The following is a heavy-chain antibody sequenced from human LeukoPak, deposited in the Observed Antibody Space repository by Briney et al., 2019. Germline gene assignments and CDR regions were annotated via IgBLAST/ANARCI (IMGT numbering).Heavy chain of an antibody. CDR1: GGTFSSYA. CDR2: IIPIFGTA. CDR3: ARALAAADDYYYYMDV. V-gene: IGHV1-69*06. Sequence: GASVKVSCKASGGTFSSYAISWVRQAPGQGLEWMGGIIPIFGTANYAQKFQGRVTITADKSTSTAYMELSSLRSEDTAVYYCARALAAADDYYYYMDVWGKGTTVTVSS. D-gene: IGHD6-13*01. J-gene: IGHJ6*03.